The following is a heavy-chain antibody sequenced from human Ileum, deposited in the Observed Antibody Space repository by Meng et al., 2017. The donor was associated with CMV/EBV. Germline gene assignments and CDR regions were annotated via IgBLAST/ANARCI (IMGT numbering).Heavy chain of an antibody. D-gene: IGHD3-3*01. CDR2: TNGDGSGT. V-gene: IGHV3-74*01. J-gene: IGHJ4*02. CDR1: GFTFSDYW. CDR3: GRGRWSGYSYDFDY. Sequence: GESLKISCVASGFTFSDYWIHWVRQAPGKGLMWVSRTNGDGSGTTYADSVKGRFTISRDNANNPLYLQMNSLRAEDTAVYYCGRGRWSGYSYDFDYWGQGTLVTVSS.